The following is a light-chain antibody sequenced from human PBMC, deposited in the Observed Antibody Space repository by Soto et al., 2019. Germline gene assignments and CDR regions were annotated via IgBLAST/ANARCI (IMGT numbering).Light chain of an antibody. J-gene: IGLJ2*01. CDR2: EVS. CDR1: SSDVGRYNY. CDR3: SSYTTSYTVI. V-gene: IGLV2-14*01. Sequence: QSALTQPASVSGSPGQSITISCTGTSSDVGRYNYVSWYQHHPGKVPKLMIYEVSNRPSGVPNRFSGSKSGNTASLTISGLQTEDEADYYCSSYTTSYTVIFGGGTKVTVL.